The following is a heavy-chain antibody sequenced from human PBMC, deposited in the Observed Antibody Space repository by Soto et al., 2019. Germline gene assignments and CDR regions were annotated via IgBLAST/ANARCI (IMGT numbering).Heavy chain of an antibody. CDR1: GFTFSSYG. CDR3: AKENILTGYYSWFFDY. J-gene: IGHJ4*02. V-gene: IGHV3-30*18. D-gene: IGHD3-9*01. Sequence: GGSLRLSCAASGFTFSSYGMHWVRQAPGKGLGWVAVISYDGSNKYYADSVKGRFTISRDNSKNTLYLQMNSLRAEDTAVYYCAKENILTGYYSWFFDYWGQGTLVTVSS. CDR2: ISYDGSNK.